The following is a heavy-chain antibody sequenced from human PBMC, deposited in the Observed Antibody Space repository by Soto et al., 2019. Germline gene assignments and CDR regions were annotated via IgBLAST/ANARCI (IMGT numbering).Heavy chain of an antibody. V-gene: IGHV4-30-2*03. CDR2: MYQSGVT. Sequence: SETLSLTCAVSGGSISSGAYSWNWIRQPPGKGLEWIGNMYQSGVTFKNPALKSRVTISIDTSKNQFSLKLSSVTAADTAVYYCARQDRRWLQFHYFDYWGQGTLVTVSS. CDR3: ARQDRRWLQFHYFDY. CDR1: GGSISSGAYS. J-gene: IGHJ4*02. D-gene: IGHD5-12*01.